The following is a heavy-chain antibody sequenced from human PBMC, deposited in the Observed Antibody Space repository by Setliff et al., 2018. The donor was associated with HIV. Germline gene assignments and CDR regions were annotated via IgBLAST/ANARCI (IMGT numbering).Heavy chain of an antibody. CDR2: ISTSGST. V-gene: IGHV4-39*02. J-gene: IGHJ1*01. Sequence: PSETLSLTCSVSGGSISSSSYYWGWIRQPPGKGLDWIGHISTSGSTNYNPSLKSRVTISVDTSKNRFSLKLSPVTAADTAVYYCARDFVTGSYFLQWGQGTLVTVSS. CDR3: ARDFVTGSYFLQ. CDR1: GGSISSSSYY. D-gene: IGHD1-26*01.